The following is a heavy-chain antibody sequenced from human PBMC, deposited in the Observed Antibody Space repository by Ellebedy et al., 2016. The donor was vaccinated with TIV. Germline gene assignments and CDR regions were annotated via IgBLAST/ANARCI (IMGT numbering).Heavy chain of an antibody. CDR1: GFTFSSYW. CDR3: ARSPFWGAGDY. D-gene: IGHD3-16*01. V-gene: IGHV3-7*04. J-gene: IGHJ4*02. CDR2: IKQDGSEK. Sequence: PGGSLRLSFAASGFTFSSYWMTWVRQSPGKGLEWVANIKQDGSEKYYVDSVKGRFTISRDNAKNSLYLQMNSLRAEDTAVYYCARSPFWGAGDYWGQGTLVTVSS.